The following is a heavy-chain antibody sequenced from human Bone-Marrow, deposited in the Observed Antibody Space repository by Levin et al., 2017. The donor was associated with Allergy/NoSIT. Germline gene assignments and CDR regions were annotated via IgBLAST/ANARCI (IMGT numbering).Heavy chain of an antibody. CDR3: VRDSGLYGLDV. Sequence: LSLPCEVSGFPYDTYGMHWVRQAPGKGLEWVAVIWYDGSKKYYADVVKGRFTISRDNSKNTLSLQMNSLRVEDTALYYCVRDSGLYGLDVWGQGTTVIV. J-gene: IGHJ6*02. CDR1: GFPYDTYG. D-gene: IGHD3-10*01. V-gene: IGHV3-33*01. CDR2: IWYDGSKK.